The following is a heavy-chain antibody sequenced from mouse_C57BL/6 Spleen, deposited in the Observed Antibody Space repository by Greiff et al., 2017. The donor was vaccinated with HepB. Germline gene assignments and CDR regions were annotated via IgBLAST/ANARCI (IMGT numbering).Heavy chain of an antibody. V-gene: IGHV5-17*01. CDR1: GFTFSDYG. D-gene: IGHD4-1*01. J-gene: IGHJ1*03. Sequence: EVQLVESGGGLVKPGGSLKLSCAASGFTFSDYGMHWVRQAPEKGLEWVAYISSGSSTIYYADTVKGRFTISRDNAKNTLFLQTTSLRSEDTAMYYCARNWDVWYFDVWGTGTTVTVSS. CDR3: ARNWDVWYFDV. CDR2: ISSGSSTI.